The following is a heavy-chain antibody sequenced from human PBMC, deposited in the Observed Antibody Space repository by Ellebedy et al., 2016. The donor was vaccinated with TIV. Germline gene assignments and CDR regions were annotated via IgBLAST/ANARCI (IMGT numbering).Heavy chain of an antibody. CDR1: GFTFSSYS. V-gene: IGHV3-48*04. Sequence: GESLKISCAASGFTFSSYSINWVRQAPGKGLEWVSYLSSSGSTMYYADSVKCRLTISRENAKNSLYLQMNSLRAEDTAVYYCAREDSSGWVRNWGQGSLVTVSS. CDR3: AREDSSGWVRN. CDR2: LSSSGSTM. D-gene: IGHD6-19*01. J-gene: IGHJ4*02.